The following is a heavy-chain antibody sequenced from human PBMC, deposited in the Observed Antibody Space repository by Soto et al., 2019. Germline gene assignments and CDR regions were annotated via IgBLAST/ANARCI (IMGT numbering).Heavy chain of an antibody. CDR1: GYTLTSHA. Sequence: ASVKVSCKASGYTLTSHAIHWVRQAPGQRLEWMGWINAGNGNPKYSQKFQGRVTITRDTSASTAYMELSSLRSEDSAVYYCASGVEYGEFDYGGQGTLVTVS. J-gene: IGHJ4*02. V-gene: IGHV1-3*01. CDR2: INAGNGNP. CDR3: ASGVEYGEFDY. D-gene: IGHD3-10*01.